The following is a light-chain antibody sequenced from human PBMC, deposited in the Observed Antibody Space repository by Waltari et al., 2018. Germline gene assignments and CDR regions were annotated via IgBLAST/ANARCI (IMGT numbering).Light chain of an antibody. CDR1: SSDIGAYNY. CDR3: SSYTNTFVV. J-gene: IGLJ2*01. CDR2: EVR. Sequence: QSALTQPASVSGSPGQSITISCTRSSSDIGAYNYVAWYQHFPDEAPKLLIYEVRNRPSGVSSRFSGSKSGNTASLTISGIQAEDEAHYYCSSYTNTFVVFGGGTKLTVL. V-gene: IGLV2-14*01.